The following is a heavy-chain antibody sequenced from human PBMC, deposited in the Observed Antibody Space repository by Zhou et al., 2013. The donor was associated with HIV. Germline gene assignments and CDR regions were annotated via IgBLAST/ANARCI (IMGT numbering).Heavy chain of an antibody. Sequence: QVQLVQSGAEVKKPGASVKVSCKVSGYTFTSYGISWVRQAPGQGLEWMGWISGYNGNTNHAQKFQDRVTITADRSTSTAYMELSSLRSEDTAVYYCARERQKWARDYHFDYWGQGTLVTVSS. V-gene: IGHV1-18*01. CDR2: ISGYNGNT. CDR3: ARERQKWARDYHFDY. J-gene: IGHJ4*02. CDR1: GYTFTSYG. D-gene: IGHD4-17*01.